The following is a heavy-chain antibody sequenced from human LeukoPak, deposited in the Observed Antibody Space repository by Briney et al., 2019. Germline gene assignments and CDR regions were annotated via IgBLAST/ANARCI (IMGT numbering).Heavy chain of an antibody. CDR2: INHSGST. J-gene: IGHJ4*02. CDR1: GGSFSGYY. V-gene: IGHV4-34*01. CDR3: ARGRITIFGVVIKKGPFDY. Sequence: SETLSLTCAVYGGSFSGYYWSWIRQPPGKGLEWIGEINHSGSTNYNPSLKSRVTISVDTSKNQFSLELSSVTAADTAVYYCARGRITIFGVVIKKGPFDYWGQGTLVTVSS. D-gene: IGHD3-3*01.